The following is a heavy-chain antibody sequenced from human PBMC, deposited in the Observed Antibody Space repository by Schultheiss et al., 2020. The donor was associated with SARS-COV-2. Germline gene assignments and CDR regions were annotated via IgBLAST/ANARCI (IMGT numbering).Heavy chain of an antibody. Sequence: SVKVSCKASGYTFTGYYMHWVRQAPGQGLEWIGWIVVGSGNTNYAQKFQERVTITRDMSTSTAYMELSSLRSEDTAVYYCAAGAFYYYYGMDVWGQGTTVTVSS. J-gene: IGHJ6*02. V-gene: IGHV1-58*02. CDR1: GYTFTGYY. CDR3: AAGAFYYYYGMDV. CDR2: IVVGSGNT.